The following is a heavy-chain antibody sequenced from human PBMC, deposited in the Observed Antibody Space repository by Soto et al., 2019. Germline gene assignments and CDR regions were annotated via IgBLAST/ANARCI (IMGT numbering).Heavy chain of an antibody. J-gene: IGHJ6*02. CDR3: AREAAGTGYYYYAMDV. Sequence: PSETLSLTCTVSGGSISGYYWSWIRQPPGKGLEWIGYIYYSGSTNYNPSLKSRVTISVDTSKNQFSLKLSSVTAADTAVYYCAREAAGTGYYYYAMDVWGQGNTVTVSS. V-gene: IGHV4-59*01. CDR2: IYYSGST. D-gene: IGHD6-19*01. CDR1: GGSISGYY.